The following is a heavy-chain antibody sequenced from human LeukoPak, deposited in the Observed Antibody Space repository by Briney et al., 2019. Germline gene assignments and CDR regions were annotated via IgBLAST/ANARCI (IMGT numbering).Heavy chain of an antibody. CDR1: GFTFDDYA. V-gene: IGHV3-21*01. CDR3: ATSMAQDVDAFHI. CDR2: ISSTSGNK. D-gene: IGHD2-21*01. J-gene: IGHJ3*02. Sequence: PGGSLRLSCAASGFTFDDYAMHWVRQAPGKGLEWVSSISSTSGNKYYADSVKGRFTISRDNAKNSLYLQMNNLRAEDTAMFYCATSMAQDVDAFHIWGQGTMVTVSS.